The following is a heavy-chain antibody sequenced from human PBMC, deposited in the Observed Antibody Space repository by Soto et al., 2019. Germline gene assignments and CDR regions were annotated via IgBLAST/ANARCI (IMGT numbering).Heavy chain of an antibody. CDR1: GYTFRNYG. CDR2: VSAYNLNT. CDR3: ARDRKCESPHS. V-gene: IGHV1-18*01. Sequence: QVQLVQSGAEVKKPGASVKVSCEAYGYTFRNYGITWVRQAPGQGLEWMGWVSAYNLNTNYAQKFQERVTMTTDTYTSTAYMELRSHKSAATAMHSWARDRKCESPHSGG. J-gene: IGHJ5*01.